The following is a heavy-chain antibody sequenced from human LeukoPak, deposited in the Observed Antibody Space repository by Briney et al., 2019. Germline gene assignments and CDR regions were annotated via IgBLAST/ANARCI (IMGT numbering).Heavy chain of an antibody. J-gene: IGHJ4*02. CDR2: INGDGRTT. V-gene: IGHV3-64D*06. Sequence: GGSLRLSCSASGFIFSTYTMYWVRQAPGKGLEYVSVINGDGRTTYYIDSVKGRFTISRDNSKNTQYLQMSSLRADDTAVYYCVGDQVDDTGYLRWGQGTRVTVSA. D-gene: IGHD5-12*01. CDR1: GFIFSTYT. CDR3: VGDQVDDTGYLR.